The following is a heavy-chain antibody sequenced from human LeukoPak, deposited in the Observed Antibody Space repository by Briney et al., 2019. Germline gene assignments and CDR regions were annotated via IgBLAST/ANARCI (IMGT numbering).Heavy chain of an antibody. Sequence: GGSLRLSCAVSGFIFSHYTMTWVRQAPGKGLEWVSSINGSGDATLYADSVMGRFTISRDNAKNTVSLQMNNLRAEDTAVYYCAKATRGVIMIWGQGTLVTVSS. D-gene: IGHD3-10*01. CDR1: GFIFSHYT. CDR2: INGSGDAT. V-gene: IGHV3-23*01. J-gene: IGHJ4*02. CDR3: AKATRGVIMI.